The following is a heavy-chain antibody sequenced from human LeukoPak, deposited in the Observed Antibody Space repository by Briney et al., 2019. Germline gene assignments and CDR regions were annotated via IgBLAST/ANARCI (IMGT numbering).Heavy chain of an antibody. Sequence: GGSLRLSCAASGCTFSDYHMTWIRQAPGKGLEWVSYISGSSIYTRYADSVKGRFTISRDNAKNSLYLQMNSLRAGDTALYYCVRDISGYYFDYWGQGTLVTVSS. CDR1: GCTFSDYH. CDR2: ISGSSIYT. J-gene: IGHJ4*02. D-gene: IGHD3-22*01. CDR3: VRDISGYYFDY. V-gene: IGHV3-11*05.